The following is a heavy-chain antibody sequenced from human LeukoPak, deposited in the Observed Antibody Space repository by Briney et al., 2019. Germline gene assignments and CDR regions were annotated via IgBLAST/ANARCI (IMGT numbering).Heavy chain of an antibody. CDR3: ASVRAVAGTGYYFDY. D-gene: IGHD6-19*01. CDR1: GYTFTSYY. J-gene: IGHJ4*02. Sequence: AVKVSCKASGYTFTSYYMHWVRQAPGQGLEWMGGIIPIFGTTNYAQKVQVRGTITADESTSTANMELNRQRSEATAVDYYASVRAVAGTGYYFDYWGQGTLVTVSS. CDR2: IIPIFGTT. V-gene: IGHV1-69*13.